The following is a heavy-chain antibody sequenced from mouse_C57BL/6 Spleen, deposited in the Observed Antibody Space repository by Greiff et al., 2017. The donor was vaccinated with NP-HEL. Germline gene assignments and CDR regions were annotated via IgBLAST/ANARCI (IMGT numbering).Heavy chain of an antibody. D-gene: IGHD2-4*01. J-gene: IGHJ2*01. V-gene: IGHV1-82*01. CDR3: ARGYDYDYFDY. CDR2: IYPGVGDT. Sequence: QVQLQQSGPELVKPGASVKISCKASGYAFSSSWMTWVKQRPGKGLEWIGRIYPGVGDTNYNGKFKGKAILTADKSSSTAYMQLSSLTSEDSAVYFCARGYDYDYFDYWGQGTTLTVSS. CDR1: GYAFSSSW.